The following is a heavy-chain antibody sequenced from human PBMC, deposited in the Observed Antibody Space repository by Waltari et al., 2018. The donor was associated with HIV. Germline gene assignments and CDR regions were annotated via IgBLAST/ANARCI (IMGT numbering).Heavy chain of an antibody. CDR1: GGSISSSSSY. V-gene: IGHV4-39*07. D-gene: IGHD1-26*01. Sequence: QLQLQESGPGLVKPSETLSLTCTVSGGSISSSSSYWGWIRQPPWKGLEWIGEINHSGSTNYNPSLKSRVTMSVDTSKNQFSLKVTSVTAADTAVYYCARARVYSGSYRAFDIWGQGTMVTV. CDR3: ARARVYSGSYRAFDI. CDR2: INHSGST. J-gene: IGHJ3*02.